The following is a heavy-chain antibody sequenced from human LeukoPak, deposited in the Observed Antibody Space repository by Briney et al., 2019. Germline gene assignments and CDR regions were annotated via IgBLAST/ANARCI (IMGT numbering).Heavy chain of an antibody. CDR2: IYPSDSDT. CDR3: ARQRSRGYYDY. CDR1: GYSFSSYW. V-gene: IGHV5-51*01. Sequence: PGESLKVSCKGSGYSFSSYWIGWVRQMPGKGLEWMGIIYPSDSDTSYSPSFQGQVTISADKSISTAYLQWSSLKASDTAMYYCARQRSRGYYDYWGQGTLVTVSS. J-gene: IGHJ4*02. D-gene: IGHD3-10*01.